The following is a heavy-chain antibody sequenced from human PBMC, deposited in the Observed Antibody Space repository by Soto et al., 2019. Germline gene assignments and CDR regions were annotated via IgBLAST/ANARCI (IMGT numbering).Heavy chain of an antibody. V-gene: IGHV3-30*18. J-gene: IGHJ4*02. CDR3: AKGDHERYYDFWSGYPPMFDY. CDR1: GFTFISYG. D-gene: IGHD3-3*01. CDR2: ISNDGSNK. Sequence: GGSLRLSCAASGFTFISYGMHWGRQAPGKGLEWVAVISNDGSNKYYADSVKGRFTISRDNSKNTLYLQMNSLRAEDTAVYYCAKGDHERYYDFWSGYPPMFDYWGQGTLVTVSS.